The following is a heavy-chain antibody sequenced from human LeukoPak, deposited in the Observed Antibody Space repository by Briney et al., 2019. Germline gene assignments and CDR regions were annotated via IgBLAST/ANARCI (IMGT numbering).Heavy chain of an antibody. CDR1: GYTFTSYG. Sequence: GASVKVSCKASGYTFTSYGISWVRQAPGQGLEWMGWISAYSGNTNYAQKLQGRVTMTTDTSTSTAYMELRSLRSDDTAVYYCARGDYDYVWGSPGFDYWGQGTLVTVSS. V-gene: IGHV1-18*01. J-gene: IGHJ4*02. CDR3: ARGDYDYVWGSPGFDY. CDR2: ISAYSGNT. D-gene: IGHD3-16*01.